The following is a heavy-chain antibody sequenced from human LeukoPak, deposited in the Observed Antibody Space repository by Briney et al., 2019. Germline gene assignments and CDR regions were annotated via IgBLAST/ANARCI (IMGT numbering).Heavy chain of an antibody. CDR1: GFTFEDYT. CDR2: IKQEGSEK. J-gene: IGHJ6*03. CDR3: AKDMAVASRFYYYYMDG. D-gene: IGHD6-19*01. Sequence: GGSLRLSCAASGFTFEDYTMHWVRQAPGKALEWVANIKQEGSEKFYVDSMKGRFTISRDNAKNSLYLQMNSLRAEDTAVYYCAKDMAVASRFYYYYMDGWGKGTTVTVSS. V-gene: IGHV3-7*01.